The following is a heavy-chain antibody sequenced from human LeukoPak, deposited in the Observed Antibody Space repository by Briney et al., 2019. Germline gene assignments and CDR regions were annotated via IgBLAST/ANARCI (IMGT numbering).Heavy chain of an antibody. CDR3: ARGLKPNLWNY. J-gene: IGHJ4*02. V-gene: IGHV4-4*02. D-gene: IGHD1-14*01. Sequence: PSETLSLTCAVSGGSISSSNWWSWVRQPPGKGLEWIGEIYHSGSTNYNPSLKSRVTILEDKSKNQFSLKLSSVTAADTAVYYCARGLKPNLWNYWGQGTLVTVSS. CDR1: GGSISSSNW. CDR2: IYHSGST.